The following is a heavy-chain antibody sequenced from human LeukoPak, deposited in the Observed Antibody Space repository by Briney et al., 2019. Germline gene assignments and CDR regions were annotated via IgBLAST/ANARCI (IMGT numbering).Heavy chain of an antibody. J-gene: IGHJ5*02. D-gene: IGHD2-8*02. CDR2: ISVYNGNT. V-gene: IGHV1-18*01. CDR1: GYTFSSYG. Sequence: ASVKVSCKASGYTFSSYGISWVRQAPGQGLEWMGWISVYNGNTNYAQKLQGRVTMTTDTSTSTAYMELRSLRSDDTAVYYCARDLATGNWFDPWGQGTLVTVSS. CDR3: ARDLATGNWFDP.